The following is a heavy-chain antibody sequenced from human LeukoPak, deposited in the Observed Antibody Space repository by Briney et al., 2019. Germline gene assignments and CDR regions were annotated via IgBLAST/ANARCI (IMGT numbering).Heavy chain of an antibody. CDR3: AREGRQWLIRSFDY. CDR2: INTNTGNP. D-gene: IGHD6-19*01. CDR1: GYTFTSYA. J-gene: IGHJ4*02. V-gene: IGHV7-4-1*02. Sequence: ASVKVSCKASGYTFTSYAMNWVRQAPGQGPEWMGWINTNTGNPTYAQGFTGRFVFSLDTSVSTAYLQISSLKAEDTAVYYCAREGRQWLIRSFDYWGQGTLVTVSS.